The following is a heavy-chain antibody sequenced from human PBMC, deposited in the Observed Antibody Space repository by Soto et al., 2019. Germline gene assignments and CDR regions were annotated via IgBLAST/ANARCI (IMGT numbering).Heavy chain of an antibody. CDR1: VFTFSKYA. CDR2: ISNDGSNP. J-gene: IGHJ4*02. V-gene: IGHV3-30-3*01. D-gene: IGHD3-22*01. Sequence: QVQLVESGGGVVQPERSLRLSCAASVFTFSKYAMHWVRQARGTGLEWVAVISNDGSNPYYADSVKGRFTISRDNSKNTLYLQMNSLREEDTAVYYCARTGYDRSGHFVEYYFDYWGQGTLVTVSS. CDR3: ARTGYDRSGHFVEYYFDY.